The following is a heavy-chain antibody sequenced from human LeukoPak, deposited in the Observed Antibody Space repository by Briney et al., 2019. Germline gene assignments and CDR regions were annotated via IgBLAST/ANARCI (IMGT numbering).Heavy chain of an antibody. D-gene: IGHD6-6*01. CDR3: ATVGIAGRPELSGATDY. CDR1: GFTVSSNY. J-gene: IGHJ4*02. V-gene: IGHV3-53*01. CDR2: IYSGGST. Sequence: GGSLRLSCAASGFTVSSNYMSWVRQAPGKGLEWVSVIYSGGSTYYADSVKGRFTISRDNSKNTLYLQMNSLRAEDTAVYYCATVGIAGRPELSGATDYWGQGTLVTVSS.